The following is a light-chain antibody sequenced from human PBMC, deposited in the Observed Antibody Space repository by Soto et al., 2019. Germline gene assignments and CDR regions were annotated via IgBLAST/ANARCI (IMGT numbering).Light chain of an antibody. CDR3: QQADTFSIT. Sequence: DIQMTQSPSSLSASVGDRVTITCRASQSISSYLNWYQQKPGKAPKLLIYTASSLQSGVPSRFSGSGSGTDFTLTISSLQPEDSAIYYCQQADTFSITFGQGTRLEIK. V-gene: IGKV1-39*01. CDR1: QSISSY. J-gene: IGKJ5*01. CDR2: TAS.